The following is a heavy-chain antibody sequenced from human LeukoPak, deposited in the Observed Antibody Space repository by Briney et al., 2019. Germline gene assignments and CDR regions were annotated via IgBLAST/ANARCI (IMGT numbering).Heavy chain of an antibody. D-gene: IGHD3-16*01. V-gene: IGHV3-49*04. CDR1: GLSFSDSA. Sequence: GGSLRLSCTFSGLSFSDSAVTWVRQAPGKGLEWIGCTRSKVYGGTTEYAASVKGRITISRDESKSIAYLQVDSLTTEDTAVYFCARGERDFDYWGQGTLVTVSS. CDR2: TRSKVYGGTT. CDR3: ARGERDFDY. J-gene: IGHJ4*02.